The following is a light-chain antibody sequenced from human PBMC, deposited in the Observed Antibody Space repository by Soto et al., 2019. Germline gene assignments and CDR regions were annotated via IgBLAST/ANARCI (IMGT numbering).Light chain of an antibody. Sequence: QSVLTQPPSASGTPGQRVTISCSGSSSNIGNNTVNWYQQLPGTAPKLLIYSNNQRPSGVPDRFSGSKSGTSASLAISGLQSEDEADYYCAAWYDSLNGHYVFGTGTKLTVL. V-gene: IGLV1-44*01. CDR1: SSNIGNNT. CDR3: AAWYDSLNGHYV. J-gene: IGLJ1*01. CDR2: SNN.